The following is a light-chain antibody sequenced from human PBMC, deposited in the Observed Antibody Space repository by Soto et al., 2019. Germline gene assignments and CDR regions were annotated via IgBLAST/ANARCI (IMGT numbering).Light chain of an antibody. CDR3: CSSAPESTYV. V-gene: IGLV2-23*01. Sequence: QSVLAQPASVSGSPGQSITISCTGTSSDVGAYNSVSWYQQHPHRAPQVIIYKGTQRPSWVSNRFSGSTSGNAASLTISALQADDEADYFCCSSAPESTYVFGTGTKVTVL. J-gene: IGLJ1*01. CDR2: KGT. CDR1: SSDVGAYNS.